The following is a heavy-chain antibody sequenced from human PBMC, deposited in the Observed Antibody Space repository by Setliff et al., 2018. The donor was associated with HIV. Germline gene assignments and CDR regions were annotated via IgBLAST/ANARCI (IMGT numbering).Heavy chain of an antibody. CDR1: GFIFSNYD. J-gene: IGHJ6*03. D-gene: IGHD6-19*01. CDR2: IWYDGSNK. Sequence: SCAASGFIFSNYDIHWVRQAPGKGLEWVAVIWYDGSNKYYADSVKGRFTISRDNSKNTLFLQMNSLRAEDTAVYYCARPPGVGSGWYYYYMDVWGKGTTVTVSS. V-gene: IGHV3-33*01. CDR3: ARPPGVGSGWYYYYMDV.